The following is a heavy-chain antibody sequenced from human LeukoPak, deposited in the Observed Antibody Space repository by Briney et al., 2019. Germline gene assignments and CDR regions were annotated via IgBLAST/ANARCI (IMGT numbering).Heavy chain of an antibody. V-gene: IGHV3-23*01. CDR3: AKCSGGYSGYDDY. Sequence: GGSLRLSCAASGFTFSSYAMSWVRQAPGKGLEWVSGISGSGGSTYYADSVKGRITISRDESKNTLYLQMNSLRAEDTAVYYCAKCSGGYSGYDDYWGQGTLVTVSS. J-gene: IGHJ4*02. D-gene: IGHD5-12*01. CDR1: GFTFSSYA. CDR2: ISGSGGST.